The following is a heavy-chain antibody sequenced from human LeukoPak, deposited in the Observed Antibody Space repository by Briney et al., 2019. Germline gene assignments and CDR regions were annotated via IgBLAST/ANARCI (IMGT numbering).Heavy chain of an antibody. V-gene: IGHV3-30*04. CDR3: AKDPRPYVWGSYRYGGYFDY. D-gene: IGHD3-16*02. CDR2: ISYDGSNK. J-gene: IGHJ4*02. Sequence: PGGSLRLSCAASGFTFSSYAMHWVRQAPGKGLEWVAVISYDGSNKYYADSVKGRFTISRDNSKNTLYLQMNSLRAEDTAVYYCAKDPRPYVWGSYRYGGYFDYWGQGTLVTVSS. CDR1: GFTFSSYA.